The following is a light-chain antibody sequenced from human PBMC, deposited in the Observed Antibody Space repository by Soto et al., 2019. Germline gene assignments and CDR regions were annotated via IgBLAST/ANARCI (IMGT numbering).Light chain of an antibody. J-gene: IGLJ1*01. CDR1: SSDVGSFNY. CDR2: EVT. V-gene: IGLV2-14*01. CDR3: SSYAGNNIFV. Sequence: QSALTQPASVSGSPGQSITISCTATSSDVGSFNYVSWYQHHPGKAPKLMIYEVTSRPSGVSNRFSGSKSGNTASLTISGLQAEDEADYYCSSYAGNNIFVFGTGTKVTVL.